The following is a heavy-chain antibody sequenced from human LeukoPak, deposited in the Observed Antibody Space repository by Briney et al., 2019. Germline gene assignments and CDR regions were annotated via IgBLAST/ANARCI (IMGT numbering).Heavy chain of an antibody. D-gene: IGHD3-9*01. V-gene: IGHV1-46*01. CDR1: GYTFTNCH. CDR2: INPSGGST. J-gene: IGHJ4*02. CDR3: ARESNYDILTGYFDY. Sequence: ASVKVSCKASGYTFTNCHMYWVRQAPGQGLEWMGIINPSGGSTSYAQKFQGRVTMTRDTSTSTVYMELSSLRSEDTAVYYCARESNYDILTGYFDYWGQGTLVTVSS.